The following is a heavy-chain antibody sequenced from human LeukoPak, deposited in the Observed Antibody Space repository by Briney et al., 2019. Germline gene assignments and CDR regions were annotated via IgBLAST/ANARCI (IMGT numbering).Heavy chain of an antibody. CDR3: SRSILEVDAFDI. D-gene: IGHD1-26*01. CDR2: INPNSGGT. CDR1: GYTFTSYG. Sequence: ASVKVSCKASGYTFTSYGISWVRQAPGQGLEWMGWINPNSGGTNYAQKFQGRVTMTRDTSISTAYMELSRLRSDDTAVYYCSRSILEVDAFDIWGQGTMVTVSS. J-gene: IGHJ3*02. V-gene: IGHV1-2*02.